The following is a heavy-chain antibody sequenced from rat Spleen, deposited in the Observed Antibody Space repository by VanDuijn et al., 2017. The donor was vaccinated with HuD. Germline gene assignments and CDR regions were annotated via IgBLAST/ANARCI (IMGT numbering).Heavy chain of an antibody. Sequence: EVQLVESGGGLVQPGRSLKLSCAASGFTFSDYGMAWVRQAPTKGLEWVATISYGDSSVHSSTYYRDSVKGRFTIPRDNAKNTLSLQMDSLRSEDTATYYCARRHYGYTDYFDYWGQGVMVTVSS. CDR2: ISYGDSSVHSST. D-gene: IGHD1-9*01. J-gene: IGHJ2*01. V-gene: IGHV5-29*01. CDR1: GFTFSDYG. CDR3: ARRHYGYTDYFDY.